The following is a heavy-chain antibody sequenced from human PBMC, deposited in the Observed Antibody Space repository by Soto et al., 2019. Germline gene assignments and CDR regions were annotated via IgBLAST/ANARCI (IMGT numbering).Heavy chain of an antibody. V-gene: IGHV3-30-3*01. Sequence: QVQLVESGGGVVQPGRSLRLSCAASGFTFSSYAMHWVRQAPGKGLEWVAVISYDGSNKYYADSVKGRFTISRDNSKNTLYLQMNRLRAEDTAVYYCARDQDIVVVVAAPDYWGQGTLVTVSS. CDR2: ISYDGSNK. D-gene: IGHD2-15*01. CDR1: GFTFSSYA. CDR3: ARDQDIVVVVAAPDY. J-gene: IGHJ4*02.